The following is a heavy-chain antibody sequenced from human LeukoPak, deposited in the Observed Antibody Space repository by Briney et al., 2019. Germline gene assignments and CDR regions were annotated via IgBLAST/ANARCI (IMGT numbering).Heavy chain of an antibody. CDR3: AKDLAGATYYFDY. Sequence: GGSLRLSCAVSGFTFSSYSMNWVRQAPGKGLEWVSSISSSGSYIYYADSVKGRFTISRDNAKNTLYLQMNSLRAEDTAVYYCAKDLAGATYYFDYWGQGTLVTVSS. V-gene: IGHV3-21*04. CDR1: GFTFSSYS. D-gene: IGHD1-26*01. J-gene: IGHJ4*02. CDR2: ISSSGSYI.